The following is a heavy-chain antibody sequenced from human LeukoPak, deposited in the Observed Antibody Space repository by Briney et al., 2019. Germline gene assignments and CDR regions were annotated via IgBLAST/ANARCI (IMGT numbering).Heavy chain of an antibody. D-gene: IGHD3-16*02. V-gene: IGHV4-31*03. Sequence: SQTLSLTCTVSGGSITSGGHYWSWIRQHPGKGLEWIGYISYSGTTYYNPPLKSRVTISLGTSKNQFSLQLSSVTAADTAAYYCARASHLGELSLGYWGQGTLVTVSS. J-gene: IGHJ1*01. CDR3: ARASHLGELSLGY. CDR1: GGSITSGGHY. CDR2: ISYSGTT.